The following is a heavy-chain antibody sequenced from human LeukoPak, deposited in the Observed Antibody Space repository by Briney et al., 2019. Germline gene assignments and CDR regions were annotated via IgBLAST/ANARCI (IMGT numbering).Heavy chain of an antibody. CDR1: GFTFSSYA. CDR3: AKETRPDDDYGDYNWFDP. J-gene: IGHJ5*02. V-gene: IGHV3-23*01. CDR2: ISGSGGST. D-gene: IGHD4-17*01. Sequence: GGSLRLSCAASGFTFSSYAMSWVRQAPGRGLEWVSAISGSGGSTYYADSVKGRFTISRDNSKNTLYLQMDSLRAEDTAVYYCAKETRPDDDYGDYNWFDPWGQGTLVTVSS.